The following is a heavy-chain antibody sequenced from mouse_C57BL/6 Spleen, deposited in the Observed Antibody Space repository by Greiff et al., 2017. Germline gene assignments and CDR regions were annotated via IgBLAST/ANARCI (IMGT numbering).Heavy chain of an antibody. V-gene: IGHV3-6*01. Sequence: EVKLVESGPGLVKPSQSLSLTCSVTGYSITSGYYWNWIRQFPGNKLEWMGYISYDGSNNYNPSLKNRISITRDTSKNQFFLKLNSVTTEDTATYYCAREAYYDYDPYFDVWGTGTTVTVSS. D-gene: IGHD2-4*01. CDR3: AREAYYDYDPYFDV. J-gene: IGHJ1*03. CDR1: GYSITSGYY. CDR2: ISYDGSN.